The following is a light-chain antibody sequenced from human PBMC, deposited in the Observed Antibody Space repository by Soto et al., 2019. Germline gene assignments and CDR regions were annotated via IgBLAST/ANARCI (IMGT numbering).Light chain of an antibody. CDR2: EVS. J-gene: IGLJ2*01. CDR1: SRDVGGY. V-gene: IGLV2-14*01. CDR3: RSYPSSTTVV. Sequence: QSALTQPASVSGSPGQSITISCTGTSRDVGGYVSWYQQHPGKAPKLMIYEVSNRPSGVSNRFSGSKSGNTSSLTISGLQAEDEADYYCRSYPSSTTVVFGGGTKVTVL.